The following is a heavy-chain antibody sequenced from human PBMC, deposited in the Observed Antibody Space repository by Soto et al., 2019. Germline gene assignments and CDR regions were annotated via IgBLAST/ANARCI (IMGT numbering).Heavy chain of an antibody. CDR1: GFTFSNAW. J-gene: IGHJ4*02. D-gene: IGHD6-19*01. CDR3: ASRSSGWYFDY. Sequence: PGGSLRLSCATSGFTFSNAWMNWVRQAPGKGPEWIGRIKSETDGGTTDYAAPVKGRFTISRDDSKNTLYLQMNSLRAEDTAVYYCASRSSGWYFDYWGQGTLVTVSS. CDR2: IKSETDGGTT. V-gene: IGHV3-15*01.